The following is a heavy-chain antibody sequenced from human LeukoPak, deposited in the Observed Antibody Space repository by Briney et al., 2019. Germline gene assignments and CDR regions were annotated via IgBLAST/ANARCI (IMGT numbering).Heavy chain of an antibody. Sequence: PSETLSLTCTVSGYSISSGYYWGWLRQPPGRGLEWIGTIYHSGSTYYNPSLKSRVTISVDTSKNQFSLKLSSVTAVDTAVYYCARGPVGGATYYDGDAFDIWGQGTMVTVSS. CDR1: GYSISSGYY. CDR3: ARGPVGGATYYDGDAFDI. CDR2: IYHSGST. D-gene: IGHD1-26*01. J-gene: IGHJ3*02. V-gene: IGHV4-38-2*02.